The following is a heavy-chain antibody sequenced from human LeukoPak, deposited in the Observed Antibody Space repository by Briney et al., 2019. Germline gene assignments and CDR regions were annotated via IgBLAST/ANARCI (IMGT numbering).Heavy chain of an antibody. CDR3: AREGGSPGNNYYGSRSYGTGFDY. CDR1: GGSISSYY. D-gene: IGHD3-10*01. CDR2: IYYSGST. V-gene: IGHV4-59*01. Sequence: PSETLSLTCTVSGGSISSYYWSWVRQPPGKGLEWIGYIYYSGSTNYNPSLKSRVTISVDTSKNQFSLKLSSVTAADTAVYYCAREGGSPGNNYYGSRSYGTGFDYWGQGTLVTVSS. J-gene: IGHJ4*02.